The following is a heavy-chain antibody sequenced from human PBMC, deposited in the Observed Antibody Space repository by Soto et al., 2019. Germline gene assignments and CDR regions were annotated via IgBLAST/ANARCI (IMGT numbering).Heavy chain of an antibody. CDR3: ARPPGYISDWYYFDL. Sequence: GASVKVSCKASGYTFIDYYTHWVRQAPGQGFEWLGRFSPKSGATNYAQKFQGRVTMTWDTSLNTAYMELSSLISEDTAVYYCARPPGYISDWYYFDLWGQGTLVTVSS. V-gene: IGHV1-2*02. CDR1: GYTFIDYY. J-gene: IGHJ4*02. D-gene: IGHD3-9*01. CDR2: FSPKSGAT.